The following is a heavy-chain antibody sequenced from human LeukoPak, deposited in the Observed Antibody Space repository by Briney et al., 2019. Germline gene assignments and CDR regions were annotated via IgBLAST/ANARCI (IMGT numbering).Heavy chain of an antibody. V-gene: IGHV1-2*06. Sequence: AASVKVSCKASGYTFTGYYMHWVRQAPGQGLEWMGRINPNSGGTNYAQKFQGRVTMTRDTSISTAYMELSRLRSDDTAVYYCARNKGSYDDYYYMDVWGKGTTVTVSS. J-gene: IGHJ6*03. CDR1: GYTFTGYY. CDR3: ARNKGSYDDYYYMDV. CDR2: INPNSGGT. D-gene: IGHD3-16*01.